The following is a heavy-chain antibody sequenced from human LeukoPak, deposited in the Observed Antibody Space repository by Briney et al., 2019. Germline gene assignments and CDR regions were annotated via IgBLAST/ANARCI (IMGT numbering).Heavy chain of an antibody. D-gene: IGHD3-22*01. CDR1: GGTFSSYA. V-gene: IGHV1-69*05. CDR2: IIPIFGTA. J-gene: IGHJ4*02. CDR3: ARGYYDSSGYYYLPSD. Sequence: SVKVSCKASGGTFSSYAISWVRQAPGQGLEWMGGIIPIFGTANYAQKFQGRVTITTDESTSTAYMELRSLRSDDTAVYYCARGYYDSSGYYYLPSDWGQGTLVTVSS.